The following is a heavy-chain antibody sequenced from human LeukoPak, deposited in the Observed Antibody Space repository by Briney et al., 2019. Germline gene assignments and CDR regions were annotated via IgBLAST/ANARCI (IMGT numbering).Heavy chain of an antibody. J-gene: IGHJ4*02. CDR3: ARDRGALRYYFVY. CDR1: GDSLSSNSVA. V-gene: IGHV6-1*01. Sequence: SQTLSLTCAISGDSLSSNSVAWNWITQSPSRDLEWLVSTYYRSKWYNDYALSVKSRITINPDTSKNQYSLQLNSVTPEDTAVYYCARDRGALRYYFVYWGQGTVVTVSS. D-gene: IGHD1-26*01. CDR2: TYYRSKWYN.